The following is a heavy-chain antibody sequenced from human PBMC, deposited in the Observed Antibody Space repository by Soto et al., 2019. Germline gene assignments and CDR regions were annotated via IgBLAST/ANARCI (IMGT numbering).Heavy chain of an antibody. CDR3: ARHHVRGRTIAGAAEF. D-gene: IGHD1-26*01. CDR2: FNHSGDT. CDR1: GGSLSGYY. V-gene: IGHV4-34*01. Sequence: QVQLQQWGAGLLKPSETLSLTCAVYGGSLSGYYWSWIRQPPGKALEWIGEFNHSGDTNYNPSLKSRVTISADTSKNQVFLNLSSVTAADTAMYYCARHHVRGRTIAGAAEFWGQGTLVTVSS. J-gene: IGHJ4*02.